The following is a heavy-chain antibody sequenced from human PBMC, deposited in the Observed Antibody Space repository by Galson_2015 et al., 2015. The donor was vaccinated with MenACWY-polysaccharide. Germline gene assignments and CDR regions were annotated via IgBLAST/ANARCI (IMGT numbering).Heavy chain of an antibody. CDR2: IKRTTDGGTV. Sequence: SLRLSCAASGFTFSSASMNWVRQAPGKGLEWVGRIKRTTDGGTVGYAAPVRGRFTVLRDDSKNKLYLQMNSLRTEDTAVYYCGYSSGTYYNFWGQGTLVTVSS. D-gene: IGHD3-10*01. V-gene: IGHV3-15*01. CDR1: GFTFSSAS. J-gene: IGHJ4*02. CDR3: GYSSGTYYNF.